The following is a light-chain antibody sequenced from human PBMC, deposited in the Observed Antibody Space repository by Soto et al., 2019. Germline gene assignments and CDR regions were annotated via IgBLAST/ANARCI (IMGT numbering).Light chain of an antibody. CDR1: ETVDTSS. CDR2: SAS. V-gene: IGKV3-20*01. J-gene: IGKJ4*01. CDR3: HQYGSSPLT. Sequence: EIVLTQSPGTLSLSPGETATLSCRASETVDTSSLGWYQQKPGRAPSLLIYSASRRATGIPDRFDASGSATDITLTISRLEPEDFAVYYCHQYGSSPLTFGRGTKVEI.